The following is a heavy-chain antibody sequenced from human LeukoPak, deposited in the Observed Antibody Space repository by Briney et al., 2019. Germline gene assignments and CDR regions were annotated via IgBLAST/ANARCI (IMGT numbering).Heavy chain of an antibody. Sequence: ASVKVSCKASGYIFTSYGISWVRQAPGQGPEWMGWISAYNGNTNYEQKLQGRVTMTTDTSTSTVYMELRSLRSDDTAVYYCAREGGRDRKLDYWGQGTLVTVSS. J-gene: IGHJ4*02. CDR3: AREGGRDRKLDY. CDR2: ISAYNGNT. D-gene: IGHD3-16*01. V-gene: IGHV1-18*01. CDR1: GYIFTSYG.